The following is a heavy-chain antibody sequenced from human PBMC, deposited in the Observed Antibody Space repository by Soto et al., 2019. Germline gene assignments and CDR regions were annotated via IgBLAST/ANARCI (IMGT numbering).Heavy chain of an antibody. CDR1: GGSISNYY. D-gene: IGHD5-18*01. CDR3: ARDHPHSYGVYYFDY. CDR2: IYSSGST. Sequence: PSETLSLTCTVSGGSISNYYWSLIRQPPGKGLEWIGYIYSSGSTHYNPSLQSRVTISIDTSKNQVSLKVNSVTAADTAVYYCARDHPHSYGVYYFDYWGQGTPVTVSS. V-gene: IGHV4-59*01. J-gene: IGHJ4*02.